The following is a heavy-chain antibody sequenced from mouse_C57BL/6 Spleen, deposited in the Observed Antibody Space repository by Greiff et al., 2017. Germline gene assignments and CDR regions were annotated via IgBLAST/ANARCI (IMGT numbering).Heavy chain of an antibody. D-gene: IGHD1-1*01. CDR2: IYPGSGST. V-gene: IGHV1-55*01. CDR3: AVYYGSREAMDY. CDR1: GYTFTSYW. Sequence: QVQLQQPGAELVKPGASVKMSCKASGYTFTSYWITWVKQRPGQGLEWIGDIYPGSGSTNYNEKFKSKATLTVDTSSSTTYMQLSSLTSEDSAVYYCAVYYGSREAMDYWGQGTSVTVSS. J-gene: IGHJ4*01.